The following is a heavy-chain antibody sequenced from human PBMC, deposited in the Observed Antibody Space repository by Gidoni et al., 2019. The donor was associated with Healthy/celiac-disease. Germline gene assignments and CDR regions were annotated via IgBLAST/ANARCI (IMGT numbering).Heavy chain of an antibody. CDR2: INHSGST. J-gene: IGHJ4*02. CDR3: ARGRGGITIFGVVSPGPFDY. V-gene: IGHV4-34*01. CDR1: GGTSRGYY. Sequence: QVQLQQWGAGLLKPSETLSLTCAVYGGTSRGYYWTWIRQPPVKGLEWIGEINHSGSTNSHSSLKSRVTIPVDTSKNQFSLKLSSVTAADTALYYCARGRGGITIFGVVSPGPFDYWGQGTLVTVSS. D-gene: IGHD3-3*01.